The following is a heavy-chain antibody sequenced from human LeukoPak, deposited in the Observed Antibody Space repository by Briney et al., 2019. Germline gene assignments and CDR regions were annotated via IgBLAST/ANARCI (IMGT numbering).Heavy chain of an antibody. J-gene: IGHJ5*02. Sequence: GGSLRLSCAASAFTFSSYAMNWVRQAPGKGLEWVSGISGGGGSTYYADSVKGRFTISRDNSRNTLYLQMDSLRAEDTALYYCAKGSGINHYHWIDPWGQGTLVTVSS. D-gene: IGHD1-14*01. CDR1: AFTFSSYA. V-gene: IGHV3-23*01. CDR2: ISGGGGST. CDR3: AKGSGINHYHWIDP.